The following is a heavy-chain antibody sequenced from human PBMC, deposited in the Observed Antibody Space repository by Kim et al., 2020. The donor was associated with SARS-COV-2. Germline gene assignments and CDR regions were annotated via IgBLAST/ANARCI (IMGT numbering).Heavy chain of an antibody. CDR1: GFTFSSYS. V-gene: IGHV3-21*01. D-gene: IGHD3-22*01. CDR2: ISSSSSYI. J-gene: IGHJ4*02. Sequence: GGSLRLSCAASGFTFSSYSMNWVRQAPGKGLEWVSSISSSSSYIYYADSVKGRFTISRDNAKNSLYLQMNSLRAEDTAVYYCASSEPITMIEGLGDYWGQGTLVTVSS. CDR3: ASSEPITMIEGLGDY.